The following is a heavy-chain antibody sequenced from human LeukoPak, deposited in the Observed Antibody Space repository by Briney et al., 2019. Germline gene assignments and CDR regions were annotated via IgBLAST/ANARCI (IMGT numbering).Heavy chain of an antibody. Sequence: ASVKVSCKASGYTFTRYGISCVGQAPGQRLEWRGWISDYNRTTNYAQKLHGRVTMTTDTSTSTDYMELRSLKSDDTAVYCCAVVGIAAAGGPPQNWHYWGQGRLVSVSS. CDR2: ISDYNRTT. J-gene: IGHJ4*02. V-gene: IGHV1-18*01. CDR1: GYTFTRYG. D-gene: IGHD6-13*01. CDR3: AVVGIAAAGGPPQNWHY.